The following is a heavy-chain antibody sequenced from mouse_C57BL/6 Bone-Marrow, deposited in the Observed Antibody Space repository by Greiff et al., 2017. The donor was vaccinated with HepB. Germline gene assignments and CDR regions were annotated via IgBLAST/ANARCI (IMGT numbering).Heavy chain of an antibody. J-gene: IGHJ1*03. CDR3: ARERYYGSSYGYFDV. CDR2: IYYSGTI. V-gene: IGHV3-5*01. D-gene: IGHD1-1*01. Sequence: EVKVVESGPGLVKPSQTVFLTCTVTGISITTGNYRWSWIRQFPGNKLEWIGYIYYSGTITYNPSLTSRTTITRDTPKNHFFLEMNSLTAEDTATYYCARERYYGSSYGYFDVWGTGTTVTVSS. CDR1: GISITTGNYR.